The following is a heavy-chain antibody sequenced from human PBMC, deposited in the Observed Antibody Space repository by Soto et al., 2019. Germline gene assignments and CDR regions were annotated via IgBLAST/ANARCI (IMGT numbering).Heavy chain of an antibody. CDR2: ISGYSGIR. CDR3: AREFGLWFGDLDAIHI. V-gene: IGHV1-18*01. Sequence: GASVKVSCTASGYNFTCYGESWVRKAPGQGLEWMGWISGYSGIRNYAQKFQGRVSLTTDTSTSTAYMEWRSLTSDDTAVYYCAREFGLWFGDLDAIHIW. D-gene: IGHD3-10*01. CDR1: GYNFTCYG. J-gene: IGHJ3*02.